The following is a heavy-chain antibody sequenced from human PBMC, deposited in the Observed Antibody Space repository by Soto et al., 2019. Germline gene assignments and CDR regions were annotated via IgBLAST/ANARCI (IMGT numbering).Heavy chain of an antibody. CDR2: ISNSGDYI. V-gene: IGHV3-21*01. Sequence: EVQVVESGGGLVKPGGSLRLSCTASGSTFRTYGMNWVRQAPGKGLEWVSSISNSGDYIYYADSVQGRFTISRDNAKNSLYLQMNSLRAEDTAVYFWARDESAGSSIRYWGQGSPVTVSS. J-gene: IGHJ4*02. CDR3: ARDESAGSSIRY. CDR1: GSTFRTYG. D-gene: IGHD2-2*01.